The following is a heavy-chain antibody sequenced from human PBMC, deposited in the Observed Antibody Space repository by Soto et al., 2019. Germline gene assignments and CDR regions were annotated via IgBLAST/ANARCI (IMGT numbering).Heavy chain of an antibody. V-gene: IGHV4-34*01. Sequence: SETLSLTCAVYGGSFSGYYWSWIRQPPGKGLEWIGEINHSGSTNYNPSLKSRVTISVDTSKNQFSLKLSSVTAADTAVYYCARGGSSSWQQKTRWFDPWGQGTLVTVSS. CDR3: ARGGSSSWQQKTRWFDP. J-gene: IGHJ5*02. CDR2: INHSGST. D-gene: IGHD6-13*01. CDR1: GGSFSGYY.